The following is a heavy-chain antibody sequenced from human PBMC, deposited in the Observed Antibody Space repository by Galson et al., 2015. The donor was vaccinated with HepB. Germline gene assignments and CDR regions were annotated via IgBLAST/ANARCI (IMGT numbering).Heavy chain of an antibody. J-gene: IGHJ5*02. CDR1: GFSLSTSGMC. CDR3: ARQKYCSSTSCYRGFDP. D-gene: IGHD2-2*01. V-gene: IGHV2-70*11. CDR2: IDWDDDK. Sequence: PALVKPPQTLTLTCTFSGFSLSTSGMCVSWIRQPPGKALEWLARIDWDDDKYYSTSLKTRLTISKDTSKNQVVLTMTNMDPVDTATYYCARQKYCSSTSCYRGFDPWGQGTLVTVSS.